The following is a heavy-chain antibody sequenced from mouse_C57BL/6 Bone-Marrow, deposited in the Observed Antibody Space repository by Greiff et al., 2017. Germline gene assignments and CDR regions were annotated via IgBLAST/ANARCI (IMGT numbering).Heavy chain of an antibody. D-gene: IGHD1-1*01. CDR3: ARYPPFTTVVARDAMDY. V-gene: IGHV14-3*01. CDR1: GFNIKNTY. J-gene: IGHJ4*01. CDR2: IDPANGNT. Sequence: EVKLVESVAELVRPGASVKLSCTASGFNIKNTYMHWVKQRPEQGLEWIGRIDPANGNTKYAPKFQGKATITADTSSNTAYLQLSSQTSEDTAIYYCARYPPFTTVVARDAMDYWGQGTSGTVSS.